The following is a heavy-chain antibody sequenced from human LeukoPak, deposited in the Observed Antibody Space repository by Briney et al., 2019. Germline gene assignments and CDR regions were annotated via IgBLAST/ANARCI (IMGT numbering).Heavy chain of an antibody. CDR1: GFTISSYS. D-gene: IGHD2-2*01. J-gene: IGHJ6*03. V-gene: IGHV3-48*01. Sequence: GGSLRLSCAASGFTISSYSMNWVRQAPGKGLEWVSKIWDSSSMYYADSVKGRFTISRDNAKNSLYLQMNSLRAEDTAVYYCARDAIVVPAAIRQGFMDVWGKGTTVTISS. CDR2: IWDSSSM. CDR3: ARDAIVVPAAIRQGFMDV.